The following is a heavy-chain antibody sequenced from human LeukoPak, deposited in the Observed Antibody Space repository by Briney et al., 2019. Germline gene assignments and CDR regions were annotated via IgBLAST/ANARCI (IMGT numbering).Heavy chain of an antibody. J-gene: IGHJ4*02. CDR2: INSDGSIT. D-gene: IGHD6-19*01. V-gene: IGHV3-74*01. CDR1: GSTFISYW. Sequence: GGSLRLSCAASGSTFISYWMHWVRQAPGKGLVWVSRINSDGSITTYADSVKGRFTISRDNAKNTLYLQMNSLRAEDTAVYYCARDVAVAGTFLDYWGQGTLATVSS. CDR3: ARDVAVAGTFLDY.